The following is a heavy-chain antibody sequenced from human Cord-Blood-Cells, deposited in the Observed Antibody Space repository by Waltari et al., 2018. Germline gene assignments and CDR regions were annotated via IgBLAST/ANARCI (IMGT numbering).Heavy chain of an antibody. V-gene: IGHV4-34*01. CDR2: INHSGST. CDR3: ARGATTTVTIAFDI. CDR1: GGSFSGYY. Sequence: QVQLQQWGAGLLKPSETLSLTCAVYGGSFSGYYWSWIRQPPGKGLEWIGEINHSGSTNSNPSLKSRVTISVDTSKNQFSLKLSSVTAADTAVYYCARGATTTVTIAFDIWGQGTMVTVSS. J-gene: IGHJ3*02. D-gene: IGHD4-4*01.